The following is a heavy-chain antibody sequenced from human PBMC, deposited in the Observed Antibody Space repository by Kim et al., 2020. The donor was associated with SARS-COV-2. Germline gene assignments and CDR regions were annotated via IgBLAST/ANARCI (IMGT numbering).Heavy chain of an antibody. D-gene: IGHD3-10*01. CDR3: ARGKKLPRINGMDV. V-gene: IGHV4-34*01. Sequence: SETLSLTCAVYGGSFSGYYWSWIRQPPGKGLEWIGEINHSGSTNYNPSLKSRVTISVDTSKNQFSLKLSSVTAADTAVYYCARGKKLPRINGMDVWGQGTTVTVSS. CDR1: GGSFSGYY. CDR2: INHSGST. J-gene: IGHJ6*02.